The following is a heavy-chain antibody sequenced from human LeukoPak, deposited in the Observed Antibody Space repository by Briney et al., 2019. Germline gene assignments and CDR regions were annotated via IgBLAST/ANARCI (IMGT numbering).Heavy chain of an antibody. V-gene: IGHV1-46*01. CDR1: GYTFTNYY. J-gene: IGHJ6*02. Sequence: ASVKVSCKASGYTFTNYYIHWVRQAPGQGLEWMGIINPSGGSTSYAQKFQGRVTMIRDTSTSTVYMALSSLRSEDTAVYYCARDKVVGATDPMDVWGQGTTVTVSS. D-gene: IGHD2-15*01. CDR2: INPSGGST. CDR3: ARDKVVGATDPMDV.